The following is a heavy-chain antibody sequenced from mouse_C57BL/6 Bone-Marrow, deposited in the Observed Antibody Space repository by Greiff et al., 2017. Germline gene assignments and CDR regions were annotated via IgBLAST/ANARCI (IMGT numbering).Heavy chain of an antibody. Sequence: EVQVVESGEGLVKPGGSLKLSCAASGFTFSSYAMSWVRQTPEKRLEWVAYISSGGDYIYCADTVKGRFTISRDNARNTLYLQMSSLKSEDTAMYYCTSYGNSAWFAYWGQVTLVTVSA. J-gene: IGHJ3*01. V-gene: IGHV5-9-1*02. CDR1: GFTFSSYA. D-gene: IGHD2-1*01. CDR2: ISSGGDYI. CDR3: TSYGNSAWFAY.